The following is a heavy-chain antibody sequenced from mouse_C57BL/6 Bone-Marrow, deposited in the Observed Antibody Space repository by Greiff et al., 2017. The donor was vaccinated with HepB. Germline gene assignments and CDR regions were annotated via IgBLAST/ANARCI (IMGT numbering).Heavy chain of an antibody. CDR1: GYTFTSYW. D-gene: IGHD1-1*01. J-gene: IGHJ3*01. CDR2: IDPSDSYT. Sequence: QVQLQQPGAELVKPGASVKLSCKAPGYTFTSYWMQWVKQRPGQGLEWIGEIDPSDSYTNYNQKFKGKATLTVDTSSSTAYMQLSSLTSEDSAVYYCARPGGSEFAYWGQGTLVTVSA. CDR3: ARPGGSEFAY. V-gene: IGHV1-50*01.